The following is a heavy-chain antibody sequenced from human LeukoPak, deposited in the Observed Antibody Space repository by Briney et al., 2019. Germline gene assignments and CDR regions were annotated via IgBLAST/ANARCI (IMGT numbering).Heavy chain of an antibody. CDR2: IIPIFGIA. D-gene: IGHD2-8*01. Sequence: GASVKVSCKASGGTFSSYAISWVRQAPGQGLEWMGRIIPIFGIANYAQKFQGRVTITADKSTSTAYMELSSLRSEDTAVYYCVRSDIVLMVYAIAPFDYWGQGTLVTVSS. CDR1: GGTFSSYA. CDR3: VRSDIVLMVYAIAPFDY. V-gene: IGHV1-69*04. J-gene: IGHJ4*02.